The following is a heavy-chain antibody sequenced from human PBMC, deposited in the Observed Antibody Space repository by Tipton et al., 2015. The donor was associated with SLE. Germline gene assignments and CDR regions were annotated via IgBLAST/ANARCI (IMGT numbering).Heavy chain of an antibody. J-gene: IGHJ4*02. Sequence: LTCDVYGGFLRDYFWSWIRQPPGKGLEWIGEIDQSGSTNYNPSLKSRVTMSGDTSKNEFSLKLTSVTAADTAVYYCARDPKYWGQGTLVIVSS. CDR3: ARDPKY. CDR1: GGFLRDYF. CDR2: IDQSGST. V-gene: IGHV4-34*01.